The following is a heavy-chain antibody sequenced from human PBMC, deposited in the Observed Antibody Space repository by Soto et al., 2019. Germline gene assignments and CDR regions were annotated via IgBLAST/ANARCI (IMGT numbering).Heavy chain of an antibody. D-gene: IGHD2-15*01. Sequence: ASVKVSCNASGYTFTGYYMHLVRQAPGQGLEWMGWINPNSGGTNYAQKFQGWVTMTRDTSISTAYMELSRLRSDDTAVYYCARDRGYCSGGSCYIAFDIWGQGTMVTVSS. CDR3: ARDRGYCSGGSCYIAFDI. CDR2: INPNSGGT. J-gene: IGHJ3*02. V-gene: IGHV1-2*04. CDR1: GYTFTGYY.